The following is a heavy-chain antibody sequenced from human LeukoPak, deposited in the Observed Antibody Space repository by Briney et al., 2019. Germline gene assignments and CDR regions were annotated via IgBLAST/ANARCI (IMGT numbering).Heavy chain of an antibody. CDR3: AKSGHPGTDILTGPFDY. J-gene: IGHJ4*02. CDR1: GFSFSDYY. D-gene: IGHD3-9*01. Sequence: GGSLRLSCAASGFSFSDYYMSWIRQAPGKGPEWVSYVSGSSSPIYYADSVKGRFTLSRDNAKNSLYLQMNSLRAEDTAVYYCAKSGHPGTDILTGPFDYWGQGTLVTVSS. V-gene: IGHV3-11*01. CDR2: VSGSSSPI.